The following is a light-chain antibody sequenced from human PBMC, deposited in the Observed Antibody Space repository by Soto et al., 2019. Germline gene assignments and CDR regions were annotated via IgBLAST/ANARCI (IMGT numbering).Light chain of an antibody. V-gene: IGKV3-11*01. CDR3: QQRSNWPPIP. Sequence: EIVLTQSPATLSLSPGERATLSCRASQSVSSYLAWYQQKPGQAPRLLIYDASNRATGIPARFSGSGSGTDFTLTISSLEPEDFAVYPCQQRSNWPPIPFGQGTRLEIK. J-gene: IGKJ5*01. CDR1: QSVSSY. CDR2: DAS.